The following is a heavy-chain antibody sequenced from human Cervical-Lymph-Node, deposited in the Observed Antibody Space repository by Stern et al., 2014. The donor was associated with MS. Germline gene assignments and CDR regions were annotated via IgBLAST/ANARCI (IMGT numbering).Heavy chain of an antibody. Sequence: EDQLVESGPEVKRPGESLKISCQASGYTFTSYWIGGVRQMPGKGLEWIAIIFPGGSDIRYSPSFQGQVTISADKSSSTAYLQWNNLKASDTAIYYCARQRYFDYWGQGTLVTVSS. J-gene: IGHJ4*02. CDR2: IFPGGSDI. V-gene: IGHV5-51*01. CDR3: ARQRYFDY. CDR1: GYTFTSYW.